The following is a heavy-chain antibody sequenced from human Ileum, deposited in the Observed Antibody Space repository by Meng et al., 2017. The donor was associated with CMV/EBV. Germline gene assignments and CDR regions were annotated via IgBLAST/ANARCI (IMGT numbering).Heavy chain of an antibody. V-gene: IGHV4-61*02. D-gene: IGHD6-19*01. CDR3: ARDSAWLIDQ. J-gene: IGHJ4*02. Sequence: QLQESGPGLVKPSQTLYLPCTVSGGSLGGGYYWNWIRQPAGKGLEWIGRIYTSGSTNYNPSLKSRFTISVDTSKNQFSLNLTSVTAADTAVYYCARDSAWLIDQWGQGTLVTV. CDR2: IYTSGST. CDR1: GGSLGGGYY.